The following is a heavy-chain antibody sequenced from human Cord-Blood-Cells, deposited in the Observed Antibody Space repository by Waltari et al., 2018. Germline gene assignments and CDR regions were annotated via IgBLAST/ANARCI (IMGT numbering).Heavy chain of an antibody. V-gene: IGHV1-24*01. CDR1: GYTLTELS. Sequence: QVQLVQSGAEVKKPGASVKVSCKVSGYTLTELSMHWVRQAPGKGLEWMGGFDPADGETIYAQKVQGRVTMTEDTSTDTAYMEMSSLRSEDTAVYYCATWDIVATTKYDFDYWGQGTLVTVSS. J-gene: IGHJ4*02. CDR2: FDPADGET. CDR3: ATWDIVATTKYDFDY. D-gene: IGHD5-12*01.